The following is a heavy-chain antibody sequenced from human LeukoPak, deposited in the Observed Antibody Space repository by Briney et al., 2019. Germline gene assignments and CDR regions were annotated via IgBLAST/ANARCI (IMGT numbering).Heavy chain of an antibody. CDR2: INHSGST. CDR1: GGSISSSSYY. D-gene: IGHD3-10*01. V-gene: IGHV4-39*07. CDR3: ARRIRGTGAFDI. Sequence: SETLSLTCTVSGGSISSSSYYWRWIRQPPGTGLEWIGEINHSGSTNYNPSLKTRVTISVDTSKNQFSLKLSSVTAADTAVYYCARRIRGTGAFDIWGQGTMVTVSS. J-gene: IGHJ3*02.